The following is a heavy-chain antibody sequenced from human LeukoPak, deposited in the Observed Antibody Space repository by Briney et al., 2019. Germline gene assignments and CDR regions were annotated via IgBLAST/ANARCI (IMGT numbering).Heavy chain of an antibody. CDR3: ATGVATAFTY. D-gene: IGHD5-18*01. CDR2: IDPNSGDT. J-gene: IGHJ4*02. V-gene: IGHV1-2*02. Sequence: VASLTVSCKASGYTFTAYYIHWVRQAPGQGLEWMAWIDPNSGDTWSAPLFQGRVTMTRDTSITTASMELTWLSSDDTAVYYCATGVATAFTYWGRGTLLTVSS. CDR1: GYTFTAYY.